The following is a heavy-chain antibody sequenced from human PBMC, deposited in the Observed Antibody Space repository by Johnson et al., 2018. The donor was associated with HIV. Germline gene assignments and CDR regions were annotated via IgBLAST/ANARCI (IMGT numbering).Heavy chain of an antibody. D-gene: IGHD2-2*01. CDR2: INCNGGST. CDR3: ARGRYQLPGAFNI. V-gene: IGHV3-20*04. CDR1: GFTIDDYG. Sequence: VQLVESGGGVVRPGGSLRLSCAASGFTIDDYGMSWVRQAPGKGLEWVSGINCNGGSTGSAASVKGRFTISRDNAKNSLYLQMNILSAEDTALYYCARGRYQLPGAFNIWGQGKMVTVSS. J-gene: IGHJ3*02.